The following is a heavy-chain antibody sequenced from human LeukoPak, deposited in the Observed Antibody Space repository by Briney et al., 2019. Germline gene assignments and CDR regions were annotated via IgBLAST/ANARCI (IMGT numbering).Heavy chain of an antibody. CDR3: ARDKGTSYLSSFDY. J-gene: IGHJ4*02. CDR2: IYYVNTT. CDR1: GFTSSSYW. Sequence: PGGSLRLSCAASGFTSSSYWMSWVRQVPGKGLEWVSVIYYVNTTHYADSVKGRFTISRDNSKNTLYLQMNSLRAADTAVYYCARDKGTSYLSSFDYWGQGTLVTVSS. V-gene: IGHV3-66*02. D-gene: IGHD6-6*01.